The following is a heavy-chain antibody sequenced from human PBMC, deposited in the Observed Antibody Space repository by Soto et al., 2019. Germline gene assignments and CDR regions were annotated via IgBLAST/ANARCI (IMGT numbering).Heavy chain of an antibody. Sequence: PGWSLRLSCAASGFTFSSYAMSWVRQAPGKGLEWVSAISGSGGSTYYADSVKGWFTISRDNSKNTLYLQMNSLRAEDTAVYYCARIKWEQNESYFDYWGQGTLVAVSS. CDR1: GFTFSSYA. CDR3: ARIKWEQNESYFDY. D-gene: IGHD1-26*01. V-gene: IGHV3-23*01. J-gene: IGHJ4*02. CDR2: ISGSGGST.